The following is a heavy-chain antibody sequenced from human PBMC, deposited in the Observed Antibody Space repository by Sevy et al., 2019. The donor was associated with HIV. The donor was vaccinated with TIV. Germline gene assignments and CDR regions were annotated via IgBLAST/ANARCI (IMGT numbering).Heavy chain of an antibody. J-gene: IGHJ4*02. CDR2: IGTAGDK. V-gene: IGHV3-13*01. Sequence: GGSLRLSCAASGFTFSSYDMHWVRQATGKGLEWVSAIGTAGDKYYPGSVKGRFTISRENAKKSLYLQMNSLRVGDTAVYYCARAYSSGWYDYWGQGTLVTVSS. CDR1: GFTFSSYD. D-gene: IGHD6-19*01. CDR3: ARAYSSGWYDY.